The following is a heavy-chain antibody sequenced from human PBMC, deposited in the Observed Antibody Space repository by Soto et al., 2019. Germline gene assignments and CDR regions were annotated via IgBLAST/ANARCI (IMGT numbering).Heavy chain of an antibody. Sequence: SETLSLTCTVSGGSISSSSYYWGWIRQPPGKGLEWIGSIYYSGSTYYNPSLKSRVTISVDTSKNQFSLELSSVTAADTAVYYCARAIAVAGTVGWFDPWGQGTLVTVSS. CDR3: ARAIAVAGTVGWFDP. CDR2: IYYSGST. D-gene: IGHD6-19*01. CDR1: GGSISSSSYY. V-gene: IGHV4-39*01. J-gene: IGHJ5*02.